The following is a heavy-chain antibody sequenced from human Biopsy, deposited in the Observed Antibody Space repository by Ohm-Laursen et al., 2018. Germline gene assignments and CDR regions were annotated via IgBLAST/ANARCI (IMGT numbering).Heavy chain of an antibody. V-gene: IGHV1-69*06. D-gene: IGHD3-9*01. CDR2: NIPILGTG. CDR1: GGTFSSFP. J-gene: IGHJ1*01. CDR3: ATKLTGYFHH. Sequence: SVKVSCKASGGTFSSFPFNWVRQAPGQGLEWLGGNIPILGTGNYAQKFQDRVTVAADTSTSTATMELRSLRSDDTAVYYCATKLTGYFHHWGQGTLVIVS.